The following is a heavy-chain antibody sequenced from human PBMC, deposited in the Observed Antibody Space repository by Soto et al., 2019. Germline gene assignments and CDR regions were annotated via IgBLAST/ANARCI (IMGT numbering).Heavy chain of an antibody. CDR1: GGSITVSHW. Sequence: QVQLQESGPGLVKPSGTLSLTCAVSGGSITVSHWWTWVRQPPGKGLEWIGEIYHSGSTNYNPSLKRRVSMSVAKSKHQIPLELSSVPAADTAIYYCAITMLTFGGVIRAQVHWGQGTLVSVSS. D-gene: IGHD3-16*01. CDR3: AITMLTFGGVIRAQVH. CDR2: IYHSGST. J-gene: IGHJ4*02. V-gene: IGHV4-4*02.